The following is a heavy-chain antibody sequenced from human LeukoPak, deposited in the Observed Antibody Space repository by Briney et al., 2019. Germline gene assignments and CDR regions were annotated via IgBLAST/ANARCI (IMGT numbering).Heavy chain of an antibody. J-gene: IGHJ4*02. V-gene: IGHV4-59*11. CDR3: ARADNYYDSSGYLED. D-gene: IGHD3-22*01. Sequence: ASETLSLTCTVSGGSISSHYWSWIRQPPGKGLEWIGYIYYSGSTNYNPSLKSRVTISVDTSKNQFSLKLSSVTAADTAVYYCARADNYYDSSGYLEDWGQGTLVTVSS. CDR2: IYYSGST. CDR1: GGSISSHY.